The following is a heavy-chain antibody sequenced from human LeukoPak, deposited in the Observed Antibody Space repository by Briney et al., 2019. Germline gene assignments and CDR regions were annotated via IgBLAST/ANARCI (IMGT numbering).Heavy chain of an antibody. V-gene: IGHV3-74*01. CDR1: GFTLSSYW. J-gene: IGHJ4*02. D-gene: IGHD4-11*01. CDR3: ARGHYGNYDY. CDR2: IKSDGSTT. Sequence: GGSLRLSCAASGFTLSSYWMHWVRQAPGKGLVWVSRIKSDGSTTNYADSVKGRFTISRDNAKNTLYLQMNSLRAEDTAVYYCARGHYGNYDYWGQGTLVTVSS.